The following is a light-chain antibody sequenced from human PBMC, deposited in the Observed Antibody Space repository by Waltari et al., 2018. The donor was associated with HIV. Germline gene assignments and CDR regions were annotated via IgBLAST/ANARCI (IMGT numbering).Light chain of an antibody. J-gene: IGLJ2*01. CDR1: SSDVGGYNY. CDR2: DVS. Sequence: QFALPQPASVSGSPGQSITISCPGTSSDVGGYNYVSWYQQHPGKAPKLMIYDVSKRPSGVSNRFSGSKSGNTASLTISGLQAEDEADYYCSSYTSSSTVVFGGGTKLTVL. V-gene: IGLV2-14*01. CDR3: SSYTSSSTVV.